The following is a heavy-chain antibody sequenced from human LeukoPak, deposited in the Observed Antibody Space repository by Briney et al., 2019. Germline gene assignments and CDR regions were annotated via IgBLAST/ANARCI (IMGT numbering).Heavy chain of an antibody. CDR3: ARAKYFDY. CDR1: GFTFSSYA. V-gene: IGHV3-30*04. D-gene: IGHD4/OR15-4a*01. J-gene: IGHJ4*02. CDR2: ISYDGSNK. Sequence: GRSLRLSCAASGFTFSSYAMHWVRQAPGKGLEWVAVISYDGSNKYYADSVKGRFTISRENSKNTLYLQMNSLRAEDTAVYYCARAKYFDYWGQGTLVTVSS.